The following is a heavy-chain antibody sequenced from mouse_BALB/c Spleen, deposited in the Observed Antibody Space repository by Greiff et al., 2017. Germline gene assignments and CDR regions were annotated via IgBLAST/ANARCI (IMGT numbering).Heavy chain of an antibody. J-gene: IGHJ3*01. CDR3: AREGADTGFAY. CDR2: INPGSGGT. V-gene: IGHV1-54*01. D-gene: IGHD1-1*01. CDR1: GYAFTNYL. Sequence: QVQLKQSGAELVRPGTSVKVSCKASGYAFTNYLIEWVKQRPGQGLEWIGVINPGSGGTNYNEKFKGKATLTADKSSSTAYMQLSSLTSDDSAVYFCAREGADTGFAYWGQGTLVTVSA.